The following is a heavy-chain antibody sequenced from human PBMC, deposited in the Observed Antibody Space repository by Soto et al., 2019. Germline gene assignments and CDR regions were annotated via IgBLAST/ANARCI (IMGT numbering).Heavy chain of an antibody. CDR1: GGSFGNSA. CDR2: FIPVYRTL. CDR3: ATGVIWIGYFTVDS. J-gene: IGHJ4*02. V-gene: IGHV1-69*06. Sequence: QVLLVQCGAEVQKPGSSVKISCKASGGSFGNSAINWVRQTPGQGLEWLGGFIPVYRTLNYAQKFQGRVTITVDKSTGTAYMTLSSLASNGTAVYYCATGVIWIGYFTVDSWGQGTRVTVSS. D-gene: IGHD3-3*01.